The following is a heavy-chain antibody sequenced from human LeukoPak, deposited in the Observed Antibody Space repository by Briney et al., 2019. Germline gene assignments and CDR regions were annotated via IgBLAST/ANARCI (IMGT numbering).Heavy chain of an antibody. V-gene: IGHV3-30*18. CDR3: ANERRYYFDY. CDR2: ISYDGSNK. CDR1: GFTFSSYG. Sequence: GGSLRLSCAASGFTFSSYGMHWVRQAPGKGLEWVAVISYDGSNKYYADSVKGRFTISRDNSKNTLYLQMNSLRAEDTAVYYCANERRYYFDYWGQGTLDTVSS. J-gene: IGHJ4*02.